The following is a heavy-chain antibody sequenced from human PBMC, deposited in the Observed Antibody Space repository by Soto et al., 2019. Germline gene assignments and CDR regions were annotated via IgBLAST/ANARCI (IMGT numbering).Heavy chain of an antibody. CDR3: ARVGRYYGMDV. Sequence: PSETLSLTCAVYGGSFSGYYWSWIRQPPGKWLEWIGEINHSGSTNYNPSLKSRVTISVDTSKNQFSLKLSSVTAADTAVYYCARVGRYYGMDVWGQGXTVTVYS. CDR1: GGSFSGYY. J-gene: IGHJ6*02. V-gene: IGHV4-34*01. CDR2: INHSGST.